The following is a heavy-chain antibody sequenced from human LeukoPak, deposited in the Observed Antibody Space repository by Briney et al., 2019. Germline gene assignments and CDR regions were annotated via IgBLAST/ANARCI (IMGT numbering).Heavy chain of an antibody. Sequence: GGSLSLSCAASGFTITSYAIHWVRQAPGKGLEWVAVMWYDGSSQYYADSVMGRLTVSRDNSRNTHYLQMNSLRAEDTAVYFCARTPPTDWYIDLWGRGTLVTVSS. CDR3: ARTPPTDWYIDL. CDR1: GFTITSYA. V-gene: IGHV3-33*01. J-gene: IGHJ2*01. CDR2: MWYDGSSQ.